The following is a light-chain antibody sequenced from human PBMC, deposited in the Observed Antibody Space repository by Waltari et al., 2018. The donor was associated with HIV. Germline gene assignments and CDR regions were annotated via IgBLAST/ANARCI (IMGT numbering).Light chain of an antibody. CDR2: EVT. CDR1: SSDVGVYNY. Sequence: QSALTQPPSASGSPGQSVTISCTGTSSDVGVYNYISWYQQHPGKAPKLMIFEVTKRPSGVPYRFSGSKSGNTASLTVSGLQAEDEAVYYCCSYAGSDVVFGGGTKLTVL. J-gene: IGLJ2*01. CDR3: CSYAGSDVV. V-gene: IGLV2-8*01.